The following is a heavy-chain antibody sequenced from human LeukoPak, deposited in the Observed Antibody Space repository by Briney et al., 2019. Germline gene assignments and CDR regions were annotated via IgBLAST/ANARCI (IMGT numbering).Heavy chain of an antibody. V-gene: IGHV3-7*01. Sequence: GGSLRLSCEASGFTFSNFWKTWVRQSPGKGLQWVANIKPDGSEEYCVDSVRGRFTISRDNAKNSLYLQMNSLRADDAAVYYCAKGWSDHQYWGQGTLVTVSS. CDR2: IKPDGSEE. CDR3: AKGWSDHQY. D-gene: IGHD6-13*01. J-gene: IGHJ4*02. CDR1: GFTFSNFW.